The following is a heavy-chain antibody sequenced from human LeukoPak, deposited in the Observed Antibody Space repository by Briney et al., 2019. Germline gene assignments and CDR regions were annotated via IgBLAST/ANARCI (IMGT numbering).Heavy chain of an antibody. CDR2: ISSSSSYI. J-gene: IGHJ4*02. Sequence: GGSLRLSCAASGFTFSSYSMNWVRQAPGKGLDLVSSISSSSSYIYYADSVKGRFTISRDNAKNSLYLQMNSLRAEDTAVYYCARERGSSSWMTFDYWGQGTLVTVSS. CDR3: ARERGSSSWMTFDY. CDR1: GFTFSSYS. D-gene: IGHD6-13*01. V-gene: IGHV3-21*01.